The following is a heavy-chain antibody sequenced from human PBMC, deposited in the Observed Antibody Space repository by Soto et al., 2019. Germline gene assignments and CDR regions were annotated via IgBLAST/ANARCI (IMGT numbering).Heavy chain of an antibody. CDR3: ATTTRGNFRPNDDLDI. D-gene: IGHD1-1*01. J-gene: IGHJ3*02. Sequence: ASVKVSCKASGYTFRSYGVSWVRQAPGQGLEWMGWISAYNGNTNYAQKFQGRVTMTRDTSTSTAYMELRSLRSDDTAMYYCATTTRGNFRPNDDLDIWGQGTMVTVSS. CDR1: GYTFRSYG. CDR2: ISAYNGNT. V-gene: IGHV1-18*04.